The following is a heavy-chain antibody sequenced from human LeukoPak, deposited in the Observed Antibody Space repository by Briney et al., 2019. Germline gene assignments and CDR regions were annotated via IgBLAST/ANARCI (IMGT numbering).Heavy chain of an antibody. CDR1: GFTFSSYW. CDR3: AREEGPLDY. V-gene: IGHV3-66*01. CDR2: IYSGGST. J-gene: IGHJ4*02. Sequence: GGSLRLSCAASGFTFSSYWMSWVRQAPGKGLEWVSVIYSGGSTYYADSVKGRFTISRDNSKNTLYLQMNSLRAEDTAMYYCAREEGPLDYWGQGTLVTVSS.